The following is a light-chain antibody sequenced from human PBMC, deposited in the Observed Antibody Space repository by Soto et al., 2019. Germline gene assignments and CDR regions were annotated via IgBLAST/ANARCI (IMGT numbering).Light chain of an antibody. CDR2: DVT. Sequence: QSALTQSPSAYGSPGQSVTISCTGTSSDIGGYNSVSWYQQHPGKAPKVMIYDVTKRPSGVPDRFSGSKSGNTASLTVSALQAEDEADYYCSSYTDRKHLVFGTGTKLPVL. J-gene: IGLJ1*01. CDR1: SSDIGGYNS. CDR3: SSYTDRKHLV. V-gene: IGLV2-8*01.